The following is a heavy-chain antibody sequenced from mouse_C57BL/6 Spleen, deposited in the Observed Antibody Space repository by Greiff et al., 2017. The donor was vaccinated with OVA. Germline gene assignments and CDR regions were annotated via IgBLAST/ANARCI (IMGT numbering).Heavy chain of an antibody. CDR1: GYTFTNYW. CDR3: ARKTTEYFDY. V-gene: IGHV1-63*01. J-gene: IGHJ2*01. D-gene: IGHD1-1*01. CDR2: IYPGGGYT. Sequence: VQRVESGAELVRPGTSVKMSCKASGYTFTNYWIGWAKQRPGHGLEWIGDIYPGGGYTNYNEKFKGKATLTADKSSSTAYMQFSSLTSEVSAIYYCARKTTEYFDYWGQGTTLTVSS.